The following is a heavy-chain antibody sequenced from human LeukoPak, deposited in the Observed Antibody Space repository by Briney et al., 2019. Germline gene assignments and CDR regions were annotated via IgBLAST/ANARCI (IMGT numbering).Heavy chain of an antibody. V-gene: IGHV3-43*01. CDR1: GFTFDDYT. CDR3: ARGQRGGINYNYYMDV. D-gene: IGHD3-16*01. Sequence: GGSLRLSCAASGFTFDDYTMHWVRQPPGKGLERVSVVSWGGGFSYYADSVKGRFTISRDNSKNSLYLQMKSLRIEDTALYYCARGQRGGINYNYYMDVWGKGTTVTVSS. CDR2: VSWGGGFS. J-gene: IGHJ6*03.